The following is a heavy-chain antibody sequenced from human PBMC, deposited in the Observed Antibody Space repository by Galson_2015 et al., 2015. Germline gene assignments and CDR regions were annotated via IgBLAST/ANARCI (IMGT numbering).Heavy chain of an antibody. CDR1: GYTFTSYG. V-gene: IGHV1-18*01. CDR2: ISVYNDNT. D-gene: IGHD2-15*01. J-gene: IGHJ6*02. Sequence: SCKASGYTFTSYGISWVRQAPGQGLEWMGWISVYNDNTNSAQKLQGRVTMTTDTFTSTAYMELRSLRSDDTAVYYCARLAYCSGGSCSYHGMDVWGQGTTVTVSS. CDR3: ARLAYCSGGSCSYHGMDV.